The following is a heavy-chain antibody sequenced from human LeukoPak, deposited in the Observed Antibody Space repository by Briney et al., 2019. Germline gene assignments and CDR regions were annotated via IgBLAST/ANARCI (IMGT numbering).Heavy chain of an antibody. CDR1: GGSFSGYY. J-gene: IGHJ5*02. V-gene: IGHV4-34*01. CDR2: INHSGST. CDR3: ARSVVVAATLIPFDP. D-gene: IGHD2-15*01. Sequence: SETLSLTCAVYGGSFSGYYWSWIRQPPGKGLEWIGEINHSGSTNYNPSLKSRVTISVDTSKNQFSLKLSSVTAADTAVYCCARSVVVAATLIPFDPWGQGTLVTVSS.